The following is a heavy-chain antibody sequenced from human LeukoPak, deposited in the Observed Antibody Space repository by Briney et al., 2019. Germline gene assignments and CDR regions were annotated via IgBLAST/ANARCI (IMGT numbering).Heavy chain of an antibody. J-gene: IGHJ4*02. CDR2: IYYSGST. CDR3: ARVTSRNGRDGYNKVFYY. D-gene: IGHD5-24*01. Sequence: SETLPLTCTVSGGSISSGGYYWSWIRQHPGKGLEWIGYIYYSGSTYYSPSLKSRVTISVDTSKNQFSLKLSSVTAADTAVYYCARVTSRNGRDGYNKVFYYWGQGTLVTVSS. V-gene: IGHV4-31*03. CDR1: GGSISSGGYY.